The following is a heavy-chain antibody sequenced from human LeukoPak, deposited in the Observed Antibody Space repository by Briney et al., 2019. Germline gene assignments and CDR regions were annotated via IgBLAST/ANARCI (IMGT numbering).Heavy chain of an antibody. V-gene: IGHV4-59*08. CDR1: GGSISRYY. D-gene: IGHD6-13*01. Sequence: SETLSLTCTVSGGSISRYYWSWIRQPPGKTLEWIGYISVSGSTNYNPSLKSRLTISVDRSKNQFSLKLSSVTAADTAVYYCARHPPLSSSWYYFDYWGQGTLVTVSS. J-gene: IGHJ4*02. CDR2: ISVSGST. CDR3: ARHPPLSSSWYYFDY.